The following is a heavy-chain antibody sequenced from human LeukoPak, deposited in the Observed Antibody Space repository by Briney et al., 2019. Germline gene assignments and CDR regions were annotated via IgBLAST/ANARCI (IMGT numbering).Heavy chain of an antibody. D-gene: IGHD3-3*02. J-gene: IGHJ4*02. Sequence: PSETLSLTCPVSGGSISSSSYYWGWIRQPPGKGLEWIGIIYHSGSTYYNPSLKSRVTISVDTSKNQFSLNLSSVTAADTAVYYCARQFSLAPYFFDYWGQGTLVTVSA. CDR2: IYHSGST. V-gene: IGHV4-39*01. CDR1: GGSISSSSYY. CDR3: ARQFSLAPYFFDY.